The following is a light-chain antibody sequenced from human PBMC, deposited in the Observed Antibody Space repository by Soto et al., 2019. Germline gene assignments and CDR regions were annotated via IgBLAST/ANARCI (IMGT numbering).Light chain of an antibody. Sequence: EIVMTQSPATLSVSPGERATLSCRASQSVSSNLAWYQQKPGQAPRLLIYGASTRATGIPAWFSGSGSGTEFTLTISSLQSEDFAVYYCQQYNNWPLTFGGGTKVEI. CDR1: QSVSSN. CDR2: GAS. J-gene: IGKJ4*01. V-gene: IGKV3-15*01. CDR3: QQYNNWPLT.